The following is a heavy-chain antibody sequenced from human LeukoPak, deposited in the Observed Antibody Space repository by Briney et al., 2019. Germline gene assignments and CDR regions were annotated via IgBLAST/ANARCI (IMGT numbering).Heavy chain of an antibody. J-gene: IGHJ4*02. Sequence: SSETLSLTCTVSGGSISSYYWSWIRQPPGKGLERIGYIYTIGSTNYNPSLESRVTISVDTSKNHFSLKLSSVTAADTAVYYCARTVVVTAIHYFDYWGQGTLVTVSS. V-gene: IGHV4-4*09. D-gene: IGHD2-21*02. CDR3: ARTVVVTAIHYFDY. CDR1: GGSISSYY. CDR2: IYTIGST.